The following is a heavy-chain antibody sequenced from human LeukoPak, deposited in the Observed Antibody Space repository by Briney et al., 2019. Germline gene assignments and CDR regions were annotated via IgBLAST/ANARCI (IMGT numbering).Heavy chain of an antibody. J-gene: IGHJ5*02. D-gene: IGHD1-14*01. Sequence: SETLSLTCTVSGGSISRDYWSWIRQPPGKGLEWIGSTYYRGSTYYNPSLESRVTISVDTSKNQFSLKLSSVTAADTTVYYCARHHLYNSWFDPWGQGILVTVSS. V-gene: IGHV4-59*08. CDR2: TYYRGST. CDR3: ARHHLYNSWFDP. CDR1: GGSISRDY.